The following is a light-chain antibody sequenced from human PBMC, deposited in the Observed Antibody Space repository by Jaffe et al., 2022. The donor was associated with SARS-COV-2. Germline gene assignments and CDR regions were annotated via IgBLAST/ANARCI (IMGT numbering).Light chain of an antibody. V-gene: IGKV2-30*01. CDR2: KVS. CDR3: MQATHWLPT. J-gene: IGKJ1*01. CDR1: QSLAYSDGNTS. Sequence: DVVMTPSPLSLPVTLGQPTSISSRSSQSLAYSDGNTSLNWVQQRPGQSPRRRIYKVSNRDSGVPDRFSGSGSGADFTLKISRVEADDVGVSYCMQATHWLPTFGQGTKVEIK.